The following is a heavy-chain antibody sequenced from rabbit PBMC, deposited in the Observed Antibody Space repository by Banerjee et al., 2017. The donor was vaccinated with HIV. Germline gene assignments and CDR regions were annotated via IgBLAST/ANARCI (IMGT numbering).Heavy chain of an antibody. Sequence: QSLEESGGDLVKPGASLTLTCTASGFTLSNYYMCWVRQAPGKGLEWIACIYAGSSGSTYYASWAKGRFTISRTSSTTVDLKMTSLTAADTATYFCARDLDGVIGWNFGWWGPGTLVTVS. CDR1: GFTLSNYY. V-gene: IGHV1S40*01. CDR3: ARDLDGVIGWNFGW. D-gene: IGHD4-1*01. CDR2: IYAGSSGST. J-gene: IGHJ4*01.